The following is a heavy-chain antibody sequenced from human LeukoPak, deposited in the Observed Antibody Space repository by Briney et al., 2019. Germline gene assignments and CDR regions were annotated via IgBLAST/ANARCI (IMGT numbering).Heavy chain of an antibody. J-gene: IGHJ5*02. CDR3: ARDRPLLSAWSWFDP. Sequence: PSETLSLTCAVSGYSISGGYYWGWIRQPPGKGLEWIGTIYHSGNTYYNPSLKSRVTISLDTSKNQFSLKLSSVTAADAAVYYCARDRPLLSAWSWFDPWGQRTLVTVSS. V-gene: IGHV4-38-2*02. CDR1: GYSISGGYY. D-gene: IGHD6-19*01. CDR2: IYHSGNT.